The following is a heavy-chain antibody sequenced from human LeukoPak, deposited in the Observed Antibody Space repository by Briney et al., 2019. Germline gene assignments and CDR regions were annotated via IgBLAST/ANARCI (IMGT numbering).Heavy chain of an antibody. CDR1: GFTFSDYY. V-gene: IGHV3-7*01. Sequence: PGGSLRLSCAASGFTFSDYYMSWIRQAPGKGLEWVANIKQEGSEKYYVDSVKGRFTISRDNAKNSLYLQMNSLRAEDTAVYYCARDNARFFSWFLGGVDYGMDVWGQGTTVTVSS. D-gene: IGHD2/OR15-2a*01. CDR2: IKQEGSEK. J-gene: IGHJ6*02. CDR3: ARDNARFFSWFLGGVDYGMDV.